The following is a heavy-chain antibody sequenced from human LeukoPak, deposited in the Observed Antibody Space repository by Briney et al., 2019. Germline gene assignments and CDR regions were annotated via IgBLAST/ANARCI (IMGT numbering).Heavy chain of an antibody. V-gene: IGHV4-39*01. CDR2: IYYSGST. J-gene: IGHJ6*03. D-gene: IGHD3-16*01. CDR1: GGFISSSSYY. Sequence: SETLSLTCTVSGGFISSSSYYWGWIRQPPGKGLEWIGSIYYSGSTYYNPSLKSRVTISVDTSKNQFSLKLSSVTAADTAVYYCARRFWGASYYYYYYMYVWGKGTTVTISS. CDR3: ARRFWGASYYYYYYMYV.